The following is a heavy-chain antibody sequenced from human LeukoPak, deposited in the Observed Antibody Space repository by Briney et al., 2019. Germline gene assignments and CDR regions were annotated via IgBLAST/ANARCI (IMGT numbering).Heavy chain of an antibody. CDR3: ARDLYDFWSGYSIGNWFDP. CDR1: GYTFTSYG. J-gene: IGHJ5*02. Sequence: GASVKVSCKASGYTFTSYGISWVRQAPGQGLEWMGWISAYNGNTNYAQKLQGRVTMTIDTSTSTAYMELRSLRSDDTAVYYCARDLYDFWSGYSIGNWFDPWGQGTLVTVSS. V-gene: IGHV1-18*01. CDR2: ISAYNGNT. D-gene: IGHD3-3*01.